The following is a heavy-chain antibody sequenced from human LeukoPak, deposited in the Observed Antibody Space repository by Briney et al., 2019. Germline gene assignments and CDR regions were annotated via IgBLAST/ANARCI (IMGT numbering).Heavy chain of an antibody. D-gene: IGHD3-16*01. Sequence: SQTLSLTCTVSGGSIISSSYYWSWIRQPAGKGLEWIGHIYPSGNTNYNPSLKSRVTISVDTSKNQFSLKLSSVTAADTAVYYCARGYGGIYYYYMDVWGKGTTVTVSS. CDR1: GGSIISSSYY. CDR2: IYPSGNT. V-gene: IGHV4-61*09. J-gene: IGHJ6*03. CDR3: ARGYGGIYYYYMDV.